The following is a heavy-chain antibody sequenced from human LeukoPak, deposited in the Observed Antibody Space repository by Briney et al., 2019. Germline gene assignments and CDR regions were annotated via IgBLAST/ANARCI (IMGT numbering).Heavy chain of an antibody. J-gene: IGHJ3*02. CDR2: ISGSGGST. CDR1: GFTFSSYA. D-gene: IGHD3-3*01. CDR3: AKDYEGGAFDI. Sequence: PGGSLRLSCAASGFTFSSYAMRWVRQAPGKGLEWVSAISGSGGSTFYADSVKGRVTISRDNSKNGLYLQMKSLRAEDTAVYYCAKDYEGGAFDIWGQGTMVTVSS. V-gene: IGHV3-23*01.